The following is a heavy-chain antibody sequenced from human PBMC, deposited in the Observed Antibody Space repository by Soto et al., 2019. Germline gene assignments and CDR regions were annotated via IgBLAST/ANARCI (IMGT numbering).Heavy chain of an antibody. V-gene: IGHV3-33*01. Sequence: QVQLVESGGGVVQPGRSLRLSCAASGFIFSDYGLHWVRQAPGKGLEWVAVIWYDGSNKYHADSVKGRFTISRDNSKNTLYLQMNSLRTEDTAVYYCARAYGGGFDCLDYWGQGTLVTVSS. D-gene: IGHD1-26*01. CDR3: ARAYGGGFDCLDY. CDR2: IWYDGSNK. J-gene: IGHJ4*02. CDR1: GFIFSDYG.